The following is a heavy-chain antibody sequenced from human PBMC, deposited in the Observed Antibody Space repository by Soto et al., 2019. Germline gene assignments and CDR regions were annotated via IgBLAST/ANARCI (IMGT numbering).Heavy chain of an antibody. CDR2: ISGFNGKT. V-gene: IGHV1-18*01. CDR3: ARDRNYFGLAGANWFDL. J-gene: IGHJ5*02. CDR1: GYGFARYG. D-gene: IGHD3-9*01. Sequence: ASVKVSCKTSGYGFARYGVSWVRQAPGQGLEWLGWISGFNGKTEYSQTLRDRVTLTRDTSTGTAYLELRRLKSDDTATYYCARDRNYFGLAGANWFDLWGQGTLVTVSS.